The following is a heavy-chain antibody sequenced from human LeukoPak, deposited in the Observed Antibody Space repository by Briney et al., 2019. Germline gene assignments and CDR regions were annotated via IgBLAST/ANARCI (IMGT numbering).Heavy chain of an antibody. J-gene: IGHJ3*02. D-gene: IGHD6-19*01. CDR3: ARPLGIAVASDAFDI. V-gene: IGHV1-69*05. Sequence: SVKVSCKASGGTFSSYAISWVRQAPGQGLEWMGGIIPIFGTANYAQKFQGRVTITTDESTSTAYMELSSLRSEDTAVYYCARPLGIAVASDAFDIWVQETMVTVSS. CDR1: GGTFSSYA. CDR2: IIPIFGTA.